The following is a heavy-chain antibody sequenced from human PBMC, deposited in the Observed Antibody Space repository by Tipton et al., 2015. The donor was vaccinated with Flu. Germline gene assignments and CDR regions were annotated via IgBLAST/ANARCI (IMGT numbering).Heavy chain of an antibody. J-gene: IGHJ4*02. V-gene: IGHV4-38-2*01. CDR1: GYSISSSYF. CDR3: ARLLYGSGSPIDY. Sequence: TLSLTCGVSGYSISSSYFWGWIRQSPGKGLAWIGSIPHRGGIYYTPSLKSRVTISLDSSKNQLSLKLNSVTAADTAVYYCARLLYGSGSPIDYWGQGTLVTVSS. D-gene: IGHD3-10*01. CDR2: IPHRGGI.